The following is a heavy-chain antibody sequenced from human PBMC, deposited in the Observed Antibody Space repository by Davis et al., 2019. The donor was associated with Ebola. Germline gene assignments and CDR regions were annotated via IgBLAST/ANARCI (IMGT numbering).Heavy chain of an antibody. Sequence: PGGSLRLSCAASGFTVSSNYMSWVRQAPGKGLEWVSVIYSGGSTYYADSVKGRFTISRDNSKNTLYLQMNSLRAEDTAVYYCAREAVTTGYYYYGMDVWGQGTTVTVSS. V-gene: IGHV3-53*01. CDR3: AREAVTTGYYYYGMDV. J-gene: IGHJ6*02. CDR1: GFTVSSNY. CDR2: IYSGGST. D-gene: IGHD4-17*01.